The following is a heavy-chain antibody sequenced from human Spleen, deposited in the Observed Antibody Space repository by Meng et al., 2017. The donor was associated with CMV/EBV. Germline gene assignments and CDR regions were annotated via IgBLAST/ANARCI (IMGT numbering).Heavy chain of an antibody. V-gene: IGHV1-2*02. D-gene: IGHD2/OR15-2a*01. CDR2: INPNSGDT. Sequence: ASVKVSCKASGYIFTGYYMHWVRQAPGQGLEWMGWINPNSGDTNYAQKFQGRVTLTRDTSITTAHMELSSLRSDDTAVYYCARDSMIHAFDIWGQGTMVTVSS. CDR1: GYIFTGYY. CDR3: ARDSMIHAFDI. J-gene: IGHJ3*02.